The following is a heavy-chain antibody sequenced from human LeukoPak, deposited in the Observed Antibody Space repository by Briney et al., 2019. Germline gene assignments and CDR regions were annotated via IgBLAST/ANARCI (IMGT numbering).Heavy chain of an antibody. J-gene: IGHJ4*02. CDR3: ARGWRYFDC. CDR1: GFTFDDYA. D-gene: IGHD3-9*01. V-gene: IGHV3-9*01. CDR2: IGWNSGSI. Sequence: GGSLRLSCAASGFTFDDYAMHWVRQAPGKGLEWVSTIGWNSGSIGYADSVKGRITISRDNAKNSLYLQMNSLRAEDTAVYYCARGWRYFDCWGQGTLVTVSS.